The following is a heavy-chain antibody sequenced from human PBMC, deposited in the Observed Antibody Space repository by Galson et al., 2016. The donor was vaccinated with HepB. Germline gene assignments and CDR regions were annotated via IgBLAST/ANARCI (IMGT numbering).Heavy chain of an antibody. CDR3: AKSGFLDVYNWFDP. V-gene: IGHV3-23*01. CDR1: GFTFSNYA. Sequence: SLRLSCAASGFTFSNYAVNWVRQTPGKGLEWVPTISGSRANTYYADSVKGRFTISGDNSKNTLYLQMNNLRAEDTAVYYCAKSGFLDVYNWFDPWGQGTLVIVSS. J-gene: IGHJ5*02. D-gene: IGHD3-16*01. CDR2: ISGSRANT.